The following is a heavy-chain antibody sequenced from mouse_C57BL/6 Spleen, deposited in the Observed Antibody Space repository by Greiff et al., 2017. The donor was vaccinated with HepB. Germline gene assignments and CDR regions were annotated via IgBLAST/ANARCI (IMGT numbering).Heavy chain of an antibody. CDR1: GYTFTSYW. J-gene: IGHJ3*01. CDR3: ARGGYGSSYGFAY. V-gene: IGHV1-69*01. CDR2: IDPSDSYT. D-gene: IGHD1-1*01. Sequence: QVQLQQPGAELVMPGASVKLSCKASGYTFTSYWMHWVKQRPGQGLEWIGEIDPSDSYTNYNQKFKGKSTLTVDKSSSTAYMQLSSLTSEDSAVYCCARGGYGSSYGFAYWSQGTLVTVSA.